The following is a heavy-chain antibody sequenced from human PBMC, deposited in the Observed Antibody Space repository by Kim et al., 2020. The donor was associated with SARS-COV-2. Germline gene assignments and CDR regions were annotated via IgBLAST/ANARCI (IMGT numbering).Heavy chain of an antibody. Sequence: DPVKGQSTTSRDNSKNTLDLQMNSLRAEDTAVYYCARDPGTPLYYYYMDVWGKGTTVTVSS. D-gene: IGHD1-1*01. V-gene: IGHV3-30*07. CDR3: ARDPGTPLYYYYMDV. J-gene: IGHJ6*03.